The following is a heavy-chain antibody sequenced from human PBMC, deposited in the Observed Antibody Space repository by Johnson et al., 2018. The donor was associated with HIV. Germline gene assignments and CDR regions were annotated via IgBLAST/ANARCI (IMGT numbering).Heavy chain of an antibody. CDR1: GFTFSDYY. CDR2: ISSSGSTI. CDR3: AKGGWGGENSDHYAFDI. Sequence: QVQLVESGGGLVKPGGSLRLSCAASGFTFSDYYMSWIRQAPGKGLEWVSYISSSGSTIYYADSVKGRFTISRDKAKKSVYLQMNSLRAEDTAVYYCAKGGWGGENSDHYAFDIWGQGTMVIVSS. J-gene: IGHJ3*02. V-gene: IGHV3-11*04. D-gene: IGHD3-16*01.